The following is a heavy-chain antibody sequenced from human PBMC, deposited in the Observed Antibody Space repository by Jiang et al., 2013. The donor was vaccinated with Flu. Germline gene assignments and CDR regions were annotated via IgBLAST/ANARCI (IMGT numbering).Heavy chain of an antibody. CDR1: GFTFNIYA. Sequence: GVVQSGRSLTLSCAASGFTFNIYALHWVRQAPGKGLEWVAVISYDGSNKYYVDSVKGRFTISRDNSKNTLYLQMNSLRAEDTAVYFCAREEGATYYTFDYWGQGTLVTVSS. V-gene: IGHV3-30*04. D-gene: IGHD1-26*01. CDR3: AREEGATYYTFDY. CDR2: ISYDGSNK. J-gene: IGHJ4*02.